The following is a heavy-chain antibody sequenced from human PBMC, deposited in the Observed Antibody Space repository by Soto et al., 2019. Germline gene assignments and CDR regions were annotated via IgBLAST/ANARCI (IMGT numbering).Heavy chain of an antibody. CDR2: MSYDGSNK. CDR3: ARDGGAY. Sequence: QVQLVESGGGGSQPGGSLRLSWAASEFTLSAYAMHWVPRAPGKGLEWMAVMSYDGSNKYYADSVKGRFTISRDNSKNTLYLQMNSLRPEDTALYYCARDGGAYWGQGTLVIVSS. D-gene: IGHD3-16*01. V-gene: IGHV3-30-3*01. CDR1: EFTLSAYA. J-gene: IGHJ4*02.